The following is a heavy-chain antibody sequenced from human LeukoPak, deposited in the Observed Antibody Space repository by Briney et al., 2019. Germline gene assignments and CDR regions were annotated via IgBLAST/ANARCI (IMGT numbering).Heavy chain of an antibody. D-gene: IGHD6-13*01. CDR2: IYYSGST. CDR3: ARADASSWFPFDI. Sequence: KPSETLSLTCTVSGGSISSSSYYWGWIRQPPGKGLEWIGSIYYSGSTYYDPSLKSRVTISVDTSKNQFSLKLSSVTAADTAVYYCARADASSWFPFDIWGQGTMVTVSS. J-gene: IGHJ3*02. CDR1: GGSISSSSYY. V-gene: IGHV4-39*07.